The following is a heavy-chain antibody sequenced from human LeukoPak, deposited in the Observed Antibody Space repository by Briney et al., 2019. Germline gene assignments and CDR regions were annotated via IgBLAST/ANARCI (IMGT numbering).Heavy chain of an antibody. CDR3: ARGGVTTMTLRDLWLDY. CDR2: VTGSGGGT. D-gene: IGHD4-17*01. CDR1: GFTFSSYA. Sequence: GGSLRLSCAASGFTFSSYAMTWLRQAPGQGLEWVSTVTGSGGGTYYADSVKGRFTISRDNSKSTLYLQMNSLRAEDTAVYYCARGGVTTMTLRDLWLDYWGQGTQVTVSS. J-gene: IGHJ4*02. V-gene: IGHV3-23*01.